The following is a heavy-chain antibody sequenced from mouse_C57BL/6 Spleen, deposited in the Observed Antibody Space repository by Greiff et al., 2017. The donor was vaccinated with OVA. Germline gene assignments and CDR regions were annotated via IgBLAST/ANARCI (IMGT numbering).Heavy chain of an antibody. Sequence: VQLQESGAELARPGASVKLSCKASGYTFTSYGISWVKQRTGQGLEWIGEIYPRSGNTYYNEKFKGKATLTADKSSSTAYMELRSLTSEDSAVYFCATRGAGGGMDYWGQGTSVTVSS. CDR1: GYTFTSYG. V-gene: IGHV1-81*01. D-gene: IGHD1-1*02. CDR3: ATRGAGGGMDY. J-gene: IGHJ4*01. CDR2: IYPRSGNT.